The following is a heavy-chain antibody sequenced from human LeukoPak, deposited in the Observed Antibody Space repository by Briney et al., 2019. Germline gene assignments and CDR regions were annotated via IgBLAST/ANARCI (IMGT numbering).Heavy chain of an antibody. CDR3: ASCYYDSSGYYYFDY. Sequence: ASVKVSCKASGYTFSGHYMHWVRQAPGQGLEWMGWIEPSSGATNYAQKFRGRVTMTRDTSNRTSYMELSRLRSDDTALYYCASCYYDSSGYYYFDYWGQGTLVTVSS. V-gene: IGHV1-2*02. CDR1: GYTFSGHY. J-gene: IGHJ4*02. CDR2: IEPSSGAT. D-gene: IGHD3-22*01.